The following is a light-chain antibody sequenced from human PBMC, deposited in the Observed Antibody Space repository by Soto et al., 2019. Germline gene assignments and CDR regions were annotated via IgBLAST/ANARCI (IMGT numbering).Light chain of an antibody. CDR3: KQYGDSPQT. CDR2: GAS. CDR1: QSVGSS. J-gene: IGKJ1*01. Sequence: EIVLTQSPGTLSLSPGERATLSCRASQSVGSSLSWYQQKPGQAPRLLFYGASNRATAIPDRFSGSGFGTDFTLTITRLEPEDFAVYYCKQYGDSPQTFGPGTKVEI. V-gene: IGKV3-20*01.